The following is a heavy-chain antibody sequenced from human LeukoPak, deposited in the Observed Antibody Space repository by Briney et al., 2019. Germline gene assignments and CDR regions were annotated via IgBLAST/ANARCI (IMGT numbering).Heavy chain of an antibody. V-gene: IGHV1-18*01. D-gene: IGHD4-11*01. Sequence: GASVKVSSKASGYTFTSYGISWVRQAPGQGLEWMGWISAYNGNTNYAQKLQGRVTMTTDTSTSTAYMELRSLRSDDTAVYYCAREGVTTTGDYYYYGMDVWGQGTTVTVSS. J-gene: IGHJ6*02. CDR1: GYTFTSYG. CDR2: ISAYNGNT. CDR3: AREGVTTTGDYYYYGMDV.